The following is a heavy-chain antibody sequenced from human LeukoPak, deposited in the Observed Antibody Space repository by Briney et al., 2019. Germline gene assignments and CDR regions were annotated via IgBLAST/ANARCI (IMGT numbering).Heavy chain of an antibody. CDR3: ARRSSGPLNI. CDR2: IYHSGST. CDR1: GGSISSGGYY. V-gene: IGHV4-30-2*01. D-gene: IGHD6-19*01. Sequence: PSETLSLTCTVSGGSISSGGYYWSWLRQPPGKGLEWIGYIYHSGSTYYNPSLKSRVTISVDRSKNQFSLKLSSVTAADTAVYYCARRSSGPLNIWGQGTMVTVSS. J-gene: IGHJ3*02.